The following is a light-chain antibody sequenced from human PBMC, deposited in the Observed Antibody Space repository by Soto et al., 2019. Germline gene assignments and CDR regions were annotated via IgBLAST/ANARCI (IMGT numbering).Light chain of an antibody. V-gene: IGKV3-11*01. Sequence: EIVLTQSPATLSLSPGERATLSCRASQSVSIYLAWYQQKPGQAPRLLVYDASSRATGIPARFSGSVSGTNFTLTISSLEPEDFAVYYYQQRSNWPPSFGQGTRLE. CDR3: QQRSNWPPS. CDR1: QSVSIY. J-gene: IGKJ5*01. CDR2: DAS.